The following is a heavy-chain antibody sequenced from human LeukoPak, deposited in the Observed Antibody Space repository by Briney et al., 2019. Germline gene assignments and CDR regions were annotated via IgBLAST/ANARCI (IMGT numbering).Heavy chain of an antibody. Sequence: GGSLRLSCAASGFTFSSYEMNWVRQAPGKGLEWVSYISSSGSTIYYADSVKGRFTISRDNAKNSLYLQMNSLRAEDTAVYYCAREGIVGATRVTDSWGQGTLVTVSS. D-gene: IGHD1-26*01. V-gene: IGHV3-48*03. CDR1: GFTFSSYE. CDR3: AREGIVGATRVTDS. CDR2: ISSSGSTI. J-gene: IGHJ4*02.